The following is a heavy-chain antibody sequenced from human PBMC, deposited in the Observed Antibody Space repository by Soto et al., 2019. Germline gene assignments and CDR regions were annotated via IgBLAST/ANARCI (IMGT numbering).Heavy chain of an antibody. CDR2: IYYSGST. Sequence: PSETLSLTCTVSGGSXSSGGYYWSWIRQHPGKGLEWIGYIYYSGSTYYNPSLKSRVTISVDTSKNQFSLKLSSVTAADTAVYYCAREIQLWGRDYFDYWGQGTLVTVSS. D-gene: IGHD5-18*01. CDR1: GGSXSSGGYY. CDR3: AREIQLWGRDYFDY. V-gene: IGHV4-31*03. J-gene: IGHJ4*02.